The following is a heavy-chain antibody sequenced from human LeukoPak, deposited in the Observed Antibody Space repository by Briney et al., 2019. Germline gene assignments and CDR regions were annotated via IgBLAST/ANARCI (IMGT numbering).Heavy chain of an antibody. V-gene: IGHV3-23*01. D-gene: IGHD3-22*01. CDR3: AKQPGSVVDSSGSLSRH. J-gene: IGHJ4*02. Sequence: GGSLRLSCAASGFTFSSYAMSWVRQAPGKGLEWVSTISGSGASTYYADSVKGRFTISRDNSKNTLYLQMNSLRAEDTAVYYCAKQPGSVVDSSGSLSRHWGQGTLVTVSS. CDR2: ISGSGAST. CDR1: GFTFSSYA.